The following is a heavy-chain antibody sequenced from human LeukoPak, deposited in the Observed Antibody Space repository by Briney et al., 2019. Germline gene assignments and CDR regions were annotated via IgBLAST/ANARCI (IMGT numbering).Heavy chain of an antibody. Sequence: GGSLRLSCAASGLTFSEYAMSWVRQVPGMGLEWVSTIGVSGGSTNYADSVRGRFTISRDNSKNTLYLQMNSLRGDDTAVYYCAKDRMKWRVAAASIEYWGRGTLVTVST. CDR2: IGVSGGST. D-gene: IGHD2-2*01. CDR3: AKDRMKWRVAAASIEY. J-gene: IGHJ4*02. CDR1: GLTFSEYA. V-gene: IGHV3-23*01.